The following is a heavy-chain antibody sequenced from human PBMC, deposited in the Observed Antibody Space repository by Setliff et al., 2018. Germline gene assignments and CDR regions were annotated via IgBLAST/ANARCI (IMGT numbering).Heavy chain of an antibody. J-gene: IGHJ4*02. Sequence: SETLSLTCTVSGGSISTYYWAWIRQPPGKALEWIGYIYYSGTTNYSPSLKSRVTISIDMSKNQFSLKLNSVTAADTAVYYCARGAYIGLDYWGQGTLVTVSS. CDR3: ARGAYIGLDY. CDR2: IYYSGTT. V-gene: IGHV4-59*01. CDR1: GGSISTYY. D-gene: IGHD4-4*01.